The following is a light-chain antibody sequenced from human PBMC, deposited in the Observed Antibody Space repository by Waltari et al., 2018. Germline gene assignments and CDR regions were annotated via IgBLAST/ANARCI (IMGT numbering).Light chain of an antibody. CDR3: LQYNGAPRA. Sequence: GDRVTITCRASQNINTWLSWRQQKPVKAPKLLIYKASSLESGVPSRFSGSGSGTEFTLTISSLQPDDVATYYCLQYNGAPRAFGQGTKVEVK. CDR2: KAS. J-gene: IGKJ1*01. CDR1: QNINTW. V-gene: IGKV1-5*03.